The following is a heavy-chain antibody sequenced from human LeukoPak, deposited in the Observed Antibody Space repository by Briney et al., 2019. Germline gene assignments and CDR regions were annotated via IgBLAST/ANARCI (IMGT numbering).Heavy chain of an antibody. CDR1: KFTFSSYS. V-gene: IGHV3-21*01. CDR3: ARDTLEYGDSPDAFDI. J-gene: IGHJ3*02. Sequence: GGSLRLSCVASKFTFSSYSMSWVRQAPGKGLEWVSSISSGSSISYADSVKGRFTISRDNAKNSLYLQMNSLRDEDTAVYYCARDTLEYGDSPDAFDIWGQGTMVTVSS. D-gene: IGHD4-17*01. CDR2: ISSGSSI.